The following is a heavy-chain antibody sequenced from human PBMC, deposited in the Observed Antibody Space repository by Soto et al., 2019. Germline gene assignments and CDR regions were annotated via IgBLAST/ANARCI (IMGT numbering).Heavy chain of an antibody. CDR3: AKDPRGYSYGRLDY. CDR1: GFTFSSYG. J-gene: IGHJ4*02. V-gene: IGHV3-30*18. CDR2: ISYDGSNK. D-gene: IGHD5-18*01. Sequence: GGSLRLSCAASGFTFSSYGMHWVRQAPGKGLEWVAVISYDGSNKYYADSVKGRFTISRDNSKNTLYLQMNSLRAEDTAVYYCAKDPRGYSYGRLDYWGQGTLVTVSS.